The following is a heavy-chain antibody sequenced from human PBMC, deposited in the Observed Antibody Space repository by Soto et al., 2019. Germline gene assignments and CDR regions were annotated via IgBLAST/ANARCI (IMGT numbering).Heavy chain of an antibody. J-gene: IGHJ6*02. D-gene: IGHD2-8*01. CDR2: MNPNSGNT. Sequence: QVQLVQSGAEVKKPGASVKVSCKASGYTFTSYDINWVRQATGQGLEWMGWMNPNSGNTGYAQKFQGRVTMTRNTSISTAYMELSSLSSEDTAVYYCAIGDCINGVWPCLCMDVWGQGTTVTVS. CDR1: GYTFTSYD. V-gene: IGHV1-8*01. CDR3: AIGDCINGVWPCLCMDV.